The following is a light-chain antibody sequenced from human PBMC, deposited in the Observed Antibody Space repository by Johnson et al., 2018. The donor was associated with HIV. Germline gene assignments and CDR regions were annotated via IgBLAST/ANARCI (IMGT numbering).Light chain of an antibody. CDR2: EKN. CDR1: SSNVGNNY. J-gene: IGLJ1*01. CDR3: GTWDSSLSAYV. V-gene: IGLV1-51*02. Sequence: HSVLTQPPSVSAAPGQKVTISCSGTSSNVGNNYVSWYQQFPGTAPKLLIYEKNKRPSGIPDRFSASKSGTSATLAITGLQTGDEADYYCGTWDSSLSAYVIGTGTKVTVL.